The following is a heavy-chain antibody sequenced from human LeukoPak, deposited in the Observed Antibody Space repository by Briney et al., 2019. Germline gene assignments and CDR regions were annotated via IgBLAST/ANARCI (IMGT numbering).Heavy chain of an antibody. CDR1: GVSISSSDYY. D-gene: IGHD1-26*01. V-gene: IGHV4-39*01. CDR2: ISSSGSP. CDR3: ARRTSNPVGAIDY. J-gene: IGHJ4*02. Sequence: SETLSLTCTVSGVSISSSDYYWGWIRQPSGKGLEWIGAISSSGSPYYNPSLKSRVTISVDSSKNQFSLKLTSVTAADTAVYYCARRTSNPVGAIDYWGQGALVTVSS.